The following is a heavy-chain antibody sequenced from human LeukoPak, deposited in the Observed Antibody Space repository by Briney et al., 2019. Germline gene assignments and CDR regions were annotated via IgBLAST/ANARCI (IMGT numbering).Heavy chain of an antibody. J-gene: IGHJ5*02. CDR2: INPNSGGT. D-gene: IGHD3-10*01. V-gene: IGHV1-2*02. Sequence: GASVKVSCKASGYTFTSYGISWVRQAPGQGLEWMGWINPNSGGTNYAQKFQGRVTMTRDTSISTAYMELSRLRSDDTAVYYCAKGWFGEFLLFDPWGQGTLVTVSS. CDR3: AKGWFGEFLLFDP. CDR1: GYTFTSYG.